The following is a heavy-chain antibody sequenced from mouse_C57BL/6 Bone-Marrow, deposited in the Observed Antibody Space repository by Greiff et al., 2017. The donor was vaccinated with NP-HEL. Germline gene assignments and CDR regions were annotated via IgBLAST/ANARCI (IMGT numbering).Heavy chain of an antibody. D-gene: IGHD1-1*01. J-gene: IGHJ4*01. Sequence: EVMLVESGEGLVKPGGSLKLSCAASGFTFSSYAMSWVRQTPEKRLEWVAYISSGGDYIYYADTVKGRITISRDNARNTLYLQMSSLKSEDTAMYYCTRGRYYYAMDYWGQGTSVTVSS. V-gene: IGHV5-9-1*02. CDR1: GFTFSSYA. CDR2: ISSGGDYI. CDR3: TRGRYYYAMDY.